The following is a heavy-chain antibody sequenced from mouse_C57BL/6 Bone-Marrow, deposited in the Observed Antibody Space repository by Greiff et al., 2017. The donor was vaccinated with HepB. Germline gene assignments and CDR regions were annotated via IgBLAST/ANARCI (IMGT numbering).Heavy chain of an antibody. D-gene: IGHD2-3*01. Sequence: QVQLQQSGAELARPGASVKLSCKASGYTFTSYGISWVKQRTGQGLEWIGEIYPRSGNTYYNEKFKGKATLTADKSSSTAYMQLRSLTSEDSAVYFCARERWLLLFDYWGQGTTLTVSS. CDR1: GYTFTSYG. V-gene: IGHV1-81*01. J-gene: IGHJ2*01. CDR2: IYPRSGNT. CDR3: ARERWLLLFDY.